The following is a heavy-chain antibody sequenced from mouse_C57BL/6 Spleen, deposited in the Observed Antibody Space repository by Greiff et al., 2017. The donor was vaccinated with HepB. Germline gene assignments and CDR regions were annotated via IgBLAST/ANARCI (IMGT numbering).Heavy chain of an antibody. J-gene: IGHJ2*01. CDR3: ARWGGNYVYYFDY. D-gene: IGHD2-1*01. Sequence: EVMLVESGGGLVQPGGSLSLSCAASGFTFTDYYMSWVRQPPGKALEWLGFIRNKANGYTPEYSASVKGRFTISRDKYQSLLYLQLNALRAEDSATYYCARWGGNYVYYFDYWGQGTTLPVAS. CDR1: GFTFTDYY. CDR2: IRNKANGYTP. V-gene: IGHV7-3*01.